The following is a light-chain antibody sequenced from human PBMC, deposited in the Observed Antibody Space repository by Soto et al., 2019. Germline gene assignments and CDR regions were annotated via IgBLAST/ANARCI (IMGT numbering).Light chain of an antibody. CDR2: DAS. V-gene: IGKV1-5*01. Sequence: DIQMTQSPSTLSASVGDRVTITCRASQSISSWLAWYQQKPGKAPKLLIYDASSLESGVPSRFSGSGSGTEFPPTISSLQPDVFATYYCQQYNIYPTFGQGTKVNIK. CDR3: QQYNIYPT. CDR1: QSISSW. J-gene: IGKJ1*01.